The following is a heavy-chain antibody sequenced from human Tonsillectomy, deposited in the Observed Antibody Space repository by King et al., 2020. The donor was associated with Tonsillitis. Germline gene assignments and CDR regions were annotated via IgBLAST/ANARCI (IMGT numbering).Heavy chain of an antibody. Sequence: LQLQESGPGVVKPSETLSLTCTVSGGSIISSDHYWAWIRQPPGKGLEWIGYMYYSGTIFYNPSLKSRITISGGTSENRFSLKLSSVTAADTAVYFCARSVSGSFDYWGQGAPVTVSS. V-gene: IGHV4-39*01. D-gene: IGHD1-26*01. J-gene: IGHJ4*02. CDR3: ARSVSGSFDY. CDR1: GGSIISSDHY. CDR2: MYYSGTI.